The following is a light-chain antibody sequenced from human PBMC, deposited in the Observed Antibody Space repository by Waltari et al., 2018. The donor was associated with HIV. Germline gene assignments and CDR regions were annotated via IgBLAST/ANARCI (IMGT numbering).Light chain of an antibody. J-gene: IGKJ1*01. Sequence: EIVLTQSPGTLSLSPGERASLSCRASQSVTNNYLAWYQQKPGQAPTLLISRASSRATGIPDRFSGSGSGTDFTLTISRLEPEDFAVYYCQDYGSSPETFGQGTKVEIK. CDR2: RAS. CDR3: QDYGSSPET. CDR1: QSVTNNY. V-gene: IGKV3-20*01.